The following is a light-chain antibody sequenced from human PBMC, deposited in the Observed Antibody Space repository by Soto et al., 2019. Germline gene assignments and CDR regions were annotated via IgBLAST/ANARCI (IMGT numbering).Light chain of an antibody. V-gene: IGKV3-20*01. CDR3: QQYSSSRT. Sequence: DIVLTQSPGTLSLSPGERATLSCRASQSVSSNHLAWYQQKPGQAPRLLIYGGSSRATGIPVRFSGSGSETDFILTITRLEPEDFAVYYCQQYSSSRTFGQGTKVEIK. J-gene: IGKJ1*01. CDR2: GGS. CDR1: QSVSSNH.